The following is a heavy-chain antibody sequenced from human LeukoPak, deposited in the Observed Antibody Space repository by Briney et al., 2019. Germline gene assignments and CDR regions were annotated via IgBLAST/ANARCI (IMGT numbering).Heavy chain of an antibody. D-gene: IGHD1-7*01. CDR2: IWYDGSNK. CDR1: GFTFSTHA. J-gene: IGHJ4*02. CDR3: AREAGELQVLDY. V-gene: IGHV3-33*08. Sequence: GGSLRLSCAASGFTFSTHAMTWVRQAPGKGLEWVAVIWYDGSNKYYADSVKGRFTISRDNSKNTLYLQMNSLRAEDTAVYYCAREAGELQVLDYWGQGTLVTVSS.